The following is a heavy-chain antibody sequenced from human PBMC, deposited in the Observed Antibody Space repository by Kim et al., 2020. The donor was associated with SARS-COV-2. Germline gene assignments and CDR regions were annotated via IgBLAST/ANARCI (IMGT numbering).Heavy chain of an antibody. J-gene: IGHJ4*02. Sequence: GGSLRLSCAASGFTFSSYGMHWVRQAPGKGLEWVAVISYDGSNKYYADSVKGRFTISRDNSKNTLYLQMNSLRAEDTAVYYCARAAITMVRGVIITDDLNYWGQGTLVTVSS. CDR3: ARAAITMVRGVIITDDLNY. CDR1: GFTFSSYG. V-gene: IGHV3-33*05. D-gene: IGHD3-10*01. CDR2: ISYDGSNK.